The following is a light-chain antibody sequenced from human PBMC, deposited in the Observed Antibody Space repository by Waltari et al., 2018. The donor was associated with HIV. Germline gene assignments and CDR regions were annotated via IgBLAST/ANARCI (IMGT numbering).Light chain of an antibody. J-gene: IGLJ3*02. V-gene: IGLV1-47*01. Sequence: QSVLTQPPSASGTPGQRVTFSCSGSSSNIGSNYVYWYQQFPGTAPKLLVDRNNQRPSGVPDRFSGSKSGTSASLAISGLRSEDEADYYCATWDDSLSGWVFGGGTKLTVL. CDR1: SSNIGSNY. CDR2: RNN. CDR3: ATWDDSLSGWV.